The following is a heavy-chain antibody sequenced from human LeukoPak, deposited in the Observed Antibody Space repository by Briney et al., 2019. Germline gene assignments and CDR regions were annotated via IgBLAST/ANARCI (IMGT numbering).Heavy chain of an antibody. D-gene: IGHD1-26*01. J-gene: IGHJ3*02. CDR1: GFTFSSYA. V-gene: IGHV3-23*01. CDR2: ISGSGGST. CDR3: AKSLLTTASGTGRAFDI. Sequence: GGSLRLSCAASGFTFSSYAMSWVRQAPGKGLEWVSAISGSGGSTYYADSVKGRFTISRDNSKNTLYLQMDSLRAEDTAKYYCAKSLLTTASGTGRAFDIWAKGQWSPSLQ.